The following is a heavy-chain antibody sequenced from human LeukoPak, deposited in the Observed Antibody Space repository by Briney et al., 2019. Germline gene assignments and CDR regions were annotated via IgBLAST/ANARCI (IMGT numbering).Heavy chain of an antibody. D-gene: IGHD3-3*01. V-gene: IGHV4-59*01. CDR3: ARGYYDFWSGYFDH. J-gene: IGHJ4*02. CDR1: GGSISSYY. Sequence: SETLSLTCTVSGGSISSYYWSWIRQPPGKGLEWIGYIYYSGSTNYNPSLKSRVTISVDTSKNQFSLKLSSVTAADTAVYYCARGYYDFWSGYFDHWGQGTLVTVSS. CDR2: IYYSGST.